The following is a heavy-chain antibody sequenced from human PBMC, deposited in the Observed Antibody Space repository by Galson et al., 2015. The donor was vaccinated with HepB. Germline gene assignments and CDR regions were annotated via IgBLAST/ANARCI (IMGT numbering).Heavy chain of an antibody. CDR2: INPSGGDT. Sequence: SVKVSCKASGYTFTTYYMHWVRRAPGQGLEWMGIINPSGGDTSYAQKFQGGVTMTRDTSTSTVYMELSSLRSEDTAVYYCAKVGATSSYFDYWGQGTLVTVSS. D-gene: IGHD1-26*01. CDR1: GYTFTTYY. J-gene: IGHJ4*02. V-gene: IGHV1-46*01. CDR3: AKVGATSSYFDY.